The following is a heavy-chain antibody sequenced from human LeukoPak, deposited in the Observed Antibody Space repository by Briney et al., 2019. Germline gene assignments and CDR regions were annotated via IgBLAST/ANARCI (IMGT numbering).Heavy chain of an antibody. CDR3: ATVSRITMVRGVIYSDY. CDR2: IYYSGST. J-gene: IGHJ4*02. CDR1: GGSISSGGYY. D-gene: IGHD3-10*01. Sequence: SETLSLTCTVSGGSISSGGYYWSWIRQHPGKGLEWIGYIYYSGSTYYNPSLKSRVTISVDTSKNQFSLKLNSVTAADTAVYYCATVSRITMVRGVIYSDYWGQGTLVTVSS. V-gene: IGHV4-31*03.